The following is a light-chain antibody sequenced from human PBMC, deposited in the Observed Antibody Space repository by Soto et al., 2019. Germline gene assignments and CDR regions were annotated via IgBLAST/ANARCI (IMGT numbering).Light chain of an antibody. V-gene: IGKV3-11*01. CDR1: QSVSDY. J-gene: IGKJ4*01. CDR3: QQRVNWPPT. CDR2: DAS. Sequence: VLTQSPARLSLSPGERATLSCRAGQSVSDYLAWYQQKPGQPPRILFFDASNRATGVPDRFSAGGSGTDFTLIIRSLEPEDFAVYYCQQRVNWPPTFGGGTKVEI.